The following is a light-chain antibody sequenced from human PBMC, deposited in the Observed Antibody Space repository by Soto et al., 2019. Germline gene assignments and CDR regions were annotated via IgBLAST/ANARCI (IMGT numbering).Light chain of an antibody. CDR2: KAS. CDR3: QQYNSYSPE. CDR1: QTISSW. V-gene: IGKV1-5*03. J-gene: IGKJ1*01. Sequence: DIQMTQSPSTLSGSVGDRVTITCRASQTISSWLAWYQQKPGKAPKLLIYKASSLESGVPSRFSGSGSGTELTLTISSLQPDDFATYYCQQYNSYSPEFGQGTKVDIK.